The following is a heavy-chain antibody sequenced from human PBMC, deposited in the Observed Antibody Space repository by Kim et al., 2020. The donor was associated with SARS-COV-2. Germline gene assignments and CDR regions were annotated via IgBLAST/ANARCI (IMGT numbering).Heavy chain of an antibody. J-gene: IGHJ4*02. CDR2: EGSRS. Sequence: EGSRSHYADSLKGRFTISGDNAKNSLFLQMSALTVADTGLYYCARGRELWGQGTLVTVSS. CDR3: ARGREL. V-gene: IGHV3-7*01.